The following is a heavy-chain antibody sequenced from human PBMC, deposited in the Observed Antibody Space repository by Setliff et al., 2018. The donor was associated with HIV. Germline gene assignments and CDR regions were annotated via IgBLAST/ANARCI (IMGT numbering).Heavy chain of an antibody. Sequence: PSETLSLTCTVSGASISSYNYYWGWIRQSPGKGLEWIASIRSSGDTYYNPSLQSRVIISVDTSNNQISLKLTSVTAADTAVYYCTIPASSLAPNWGRGTQVTAPQ. CDR1: GASISSYNYY. CDR2: IRSSGDT. V-gene: IGHV4-39*01. CDR3: TIPASSLAPN. J-gene: IGHJ4*02.